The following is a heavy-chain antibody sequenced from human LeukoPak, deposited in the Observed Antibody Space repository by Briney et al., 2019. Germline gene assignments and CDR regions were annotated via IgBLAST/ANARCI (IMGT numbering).Heavy chain of an antibody. D-gene: IGHD4/OR15-4a*01. CDR2: IKSKADGETI. J-gene: IGHJ4*02. CDR3: AIDEPNYAPYDFDY. CDR1: RFTFINAW. V-gene: IGHV3-15*01. Sequence: GGSLRLSCAASRFTFINAWMNWVRQAPGKGLEWVGRIKSKADGETIDYAAPVKGRFTISRDDSNNMVYLQMSSPKVEDTAVYYCAIDEPNYAPYDFDYWGQGTLVTVSS.